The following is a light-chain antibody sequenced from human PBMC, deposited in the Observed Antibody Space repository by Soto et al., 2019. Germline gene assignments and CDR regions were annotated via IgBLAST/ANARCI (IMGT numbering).Light chain of an antibody. CDR2: EVS. Sequence: QSALTQPASVSGSPGQSITISCTGTSSDVGGYNYVSWYQQHPGKAPKLMIYEVSNRPSGVSNRFSGSKSGNTASLTISGLQAEHEADYYCSLYTSSSTPYVFGTGTKVTVL. CDR1: SSDVGGYNY. V-gene: IGLV2-14*01. CDR3: SLYTSSSTPYV. J-gene: IGLJ1*01.